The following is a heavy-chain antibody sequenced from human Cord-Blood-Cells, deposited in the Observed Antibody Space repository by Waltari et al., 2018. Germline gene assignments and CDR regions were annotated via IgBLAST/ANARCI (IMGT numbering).Heavy chain of an antibody. CDR3: ARLDFWSGYYDY. V-gene: IGHV4-39*01. Sequence: QLQLQESGPGLVKPSETLSLTCTVSGGSISSSSYYWGWIRQPPGKGLEWSGSIYYSGSTYYNPSLKSRVTISVDTSKNQFSLKLSSVTAADTAVYYCARLDFWSGYYDYWGQGTLVTVSS. CDR2: IYYSGST. J-gene: IGHJ4*02. CDR1: GGSISSSSYY. D-gene: IGHD3-3*01.